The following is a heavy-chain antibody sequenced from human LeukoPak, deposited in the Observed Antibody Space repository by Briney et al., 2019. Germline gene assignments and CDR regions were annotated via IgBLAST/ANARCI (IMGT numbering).Heavy chain of an antibody. D-gene: IGHD3-9*01. Sequence: PGGSLRLSCAASGFTFSRYSMEWVRQAPGKGLEWVSSISSSSSYIYYADSVKGRFTISRDNAKNSLYLQMNSLRAEDTAVYYCARLGGDILTGLYNWFDPWGQGTLVTVSS. V-gene: IGHV3-21*01. CDR3: ARLGGDILTGLYNWFDP. J-gene: IGHJ5*02. CDR2: ISSSSSYI. CDR1: GFTFSRYS.